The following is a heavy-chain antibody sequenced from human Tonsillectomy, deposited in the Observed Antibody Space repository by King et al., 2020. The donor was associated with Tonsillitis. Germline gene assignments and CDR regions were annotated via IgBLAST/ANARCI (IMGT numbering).Heavy chain of an antibody. V-gene: IGHV3-66*01. CDR3: ARDGRSGSSFDY. Sequence: VQLVESGGGLVQPGGSQRLSCAASGFTVSSNYMSWVRQAPGKGLEWVSVIYSGGSTYYADSVKGRFTISRDNSKTTLYLQMNSLRAEDTAVYYCARDGRSGSSFDYWGQGTLVTVSS. J-gene: IGHJ4*02. CDR2: IYSGGST. CDR1: GFTVSSNY. D-gene: IGHD1-26*01.